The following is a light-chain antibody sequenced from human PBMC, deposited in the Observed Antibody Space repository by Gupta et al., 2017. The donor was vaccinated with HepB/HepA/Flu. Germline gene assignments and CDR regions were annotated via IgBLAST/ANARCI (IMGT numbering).Light chain of an antibody. V-gene: IGKV3D-20*01. CDR2: DGS. CDR1: QSLSSSY. Sequence: EIVLTQSPATLSSSPGEGATLSCGASQSLSSSYLAWFQQKDGLAPRLLIYDGSMRATGIPDRFSGSGSGTDFTLTISRLEPEDFAVYYCQQYDRSPGTFGQGTKLEIK. CDR3: QQYDRSPGT. J-gene: IGKJ2*01.